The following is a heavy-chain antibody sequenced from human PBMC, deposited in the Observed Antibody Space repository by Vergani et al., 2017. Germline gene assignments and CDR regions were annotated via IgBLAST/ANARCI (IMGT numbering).Heavy chain of an antibody. J-gene: IGHJ5*01. D-gene: IGHD1-26*01. CDR1: ESTFSDYN. Sequence: QVQLMQSGPVMKQPGGSMKVSCQASESTFSDYNIHWVRQAPGQGLQWMGWISPKTGDTDDLQRFQDRVTMTRAASTKTVYLKMTRLTSDDTAIYYCAHSWNFGRRDWFDSWGPGTLVTVSS. V-gene: IGHV1-2*02. CDR2: ISPKTGDT. CDR3: AHSWNFGRRDWFDS.